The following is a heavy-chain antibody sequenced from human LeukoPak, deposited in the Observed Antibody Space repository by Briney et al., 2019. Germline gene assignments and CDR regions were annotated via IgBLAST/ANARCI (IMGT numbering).Heavy chain of an antibody. V-gene: IGHV3-30*18. CDR1: GFTFSSFG. D-gene: IGHD4-17*01. CDR3: AKAHPPTVTTEEGEYLQH. J-gene: IGHJ1*01. Sequence: PGRSLRLSCAASGFTFSSFGRHWVRQAPGQGLEWVAVISFDGSNHYYADSVKGRFTIYRDNFKNTVYLQMNSLRAEETAVYYCAKAHPPTVTTEEGEYLQHWGQGTLVTVAS. CDR2: ISFDGSNH.